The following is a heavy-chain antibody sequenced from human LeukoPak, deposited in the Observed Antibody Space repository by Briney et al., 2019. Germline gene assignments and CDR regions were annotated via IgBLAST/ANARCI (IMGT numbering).Heavy chain of an antibody. V-gene: IGHV3-48*03. J-gene: IGHJ4*02. CDR2: ISSSFAI. D-gene: IGHD5-24*01. Sequence: GGSLRLSCVVSGFSFSSFEMNWVRQAPGKGLEWVSYISSSFAIRYADSVKGRFTISRDHARDSLYLEMSSLRVEDTAVYYCARSLGGYNTDPFFEQWGQGALVTVS. CDR1: GFSFSSFE. CDR3: ARSLGGYNTDPFFEQ.